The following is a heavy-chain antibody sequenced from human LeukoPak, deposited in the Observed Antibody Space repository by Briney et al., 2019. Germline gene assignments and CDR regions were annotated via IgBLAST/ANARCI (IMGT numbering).Heavy chain of an antibody. CDR1: GGSISSYY. J-gene: IGHJ4*02. CDR2: IYYSGST. V-gene: IGHV4-59*01. Sequence: PSETLSLACTVSGGSISSYYWSWIRQPPGKGLEWSGYIYYSGSTNYNPSLKSRVTISVDTSKNQFSLKLSSVTAADTAVYYCARAPSYGSGLFDYWGQGTLVTVSS. CDR3: ARAPSYGSGLFDY. D-gene: IGHD3-10*01.